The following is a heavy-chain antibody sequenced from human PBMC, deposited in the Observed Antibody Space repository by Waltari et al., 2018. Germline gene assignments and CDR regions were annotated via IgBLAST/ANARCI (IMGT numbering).Heavy chain of an antibody. CDR2: IKHSGSN. D-gene: IGHD3-9*01. V-gene: IGHV4-34*01. J-gene: IGHJ4*02. CDR1: GGSFSGYY. CDR3: AREGYDMLTGYDKSYYVDY. Sequence: QVQLQQWGAGLLKPSATLSLTCAVYGGSFSGYYWSWIRQPPGKGLGWIGEIKHSGSNNYNPSLKGAVTISVDTSKNQFALRQSAGAAADTAVYYGAREGYDMLTGYDKSYYVDYWGQGTLVTVSS.